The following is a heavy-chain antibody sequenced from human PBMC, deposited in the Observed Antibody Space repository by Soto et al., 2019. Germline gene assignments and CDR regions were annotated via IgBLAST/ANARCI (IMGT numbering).Heavy chain of an antibody. CDR3: ARALVEMATEDLGYYGMDV. CDR1: GGSISSYY. J-gene: IGHJ6*02. Sequence: QVQLQESGPGLVKPSETLSLTCTVSGGSISSYYWSWIRQPPGKGLEWIGYIYYSGSTNYNPSLKSRVTISVDTSKNQFSLKLSSVTAADTAVYYCARALVEMATEDLGYYGMDVWGQGTTVTVSS. V-gene: IGHV4-59*01. D-gene: IGHD5-12*01. CDR2: IYYSGST.